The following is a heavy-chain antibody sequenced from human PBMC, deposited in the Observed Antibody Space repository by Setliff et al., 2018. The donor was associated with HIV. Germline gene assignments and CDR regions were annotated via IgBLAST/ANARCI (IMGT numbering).Heavy chain of an antibody. CDR1: GYTFTSYY. CDR2: IHPSGGST. J-gene: IGHJ5*02. Sequence: ASVKVSCKASGYTFTSYYIHWVRQAPGQGLEWMGVIHPSGGSTSYAQSFQDRVTMTRDTSTSTVYMELSSLRSEDTAVYYCARVRYCSGGSCPGLFDPWGQGTLVTVSS. V-gene: IGHV1-46*01. D-gene: IGHD2-15*01. CDR3: ARVRYCSGGSCPGLFDP.